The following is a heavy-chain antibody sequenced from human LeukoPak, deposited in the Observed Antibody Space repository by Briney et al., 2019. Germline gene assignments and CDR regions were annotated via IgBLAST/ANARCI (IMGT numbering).Heavy chain of an antibody. D-gene: IGHD3-10*01. Sequence: ASVKVSCKASGYTFTSYDINWVRQATGQGLECMGWMNPNSGNTGYAQKFQGRVTMTRNTSISTAYMELSSLRSEDTAVYYCARGRYTMVRGVIIFYYWGQGTLVTVSS. CDR3: ARGRYTMVRGVIIFYY. CDR2: MNPNSGNT. J-gene: IGHJ4*02. V-gene: IGHV1-8*01. CDR1: GYTFTSYD.